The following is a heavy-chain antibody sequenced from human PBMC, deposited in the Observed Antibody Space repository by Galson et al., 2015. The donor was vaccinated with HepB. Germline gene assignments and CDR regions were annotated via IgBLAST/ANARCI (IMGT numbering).Heavy chain of an antibody. CDR1: GYTFTGYY. J-gene: IGHJ6*02. CDR2: INPNSGGT. CDR3: ARVQYSSGWLGGYYYGMDV. Sequence: TVKVSCKASGYTFTGYYMHWVRQAPGRGLEWMGWINPNSGGTNYAQKFQGWVTMTRDTSISTAYMELSRLRSDDTAVYYCARVQYSSGWLGGYYYGMDVWGQGTLVTVSS. D-gene: IGHD6-19*01. V-gene: IGHV1-2*04.